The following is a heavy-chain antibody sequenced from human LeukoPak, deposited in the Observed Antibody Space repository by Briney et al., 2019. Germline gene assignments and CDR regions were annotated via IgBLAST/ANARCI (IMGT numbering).Heavy chain of an antibody. CDR2: MNPNSGNT. CDR3: ARVALLRIAARRLSYYFDY. D-gene: IGHD6-6*01. CDR1: GYTFTSYD. J-gene: IGHJ4*02. V-gene: IGHV1-8*03. Sequence: GASVKVSCKASGYTFTSYDINWVRQATGQGLEWMGWMNPNSGNTGYAQKFQGRVTITRNTSISTAYMELSSLRSEDTAVYYCARVALLRIAARRLSYYFDYWGQGTLVTVSS.